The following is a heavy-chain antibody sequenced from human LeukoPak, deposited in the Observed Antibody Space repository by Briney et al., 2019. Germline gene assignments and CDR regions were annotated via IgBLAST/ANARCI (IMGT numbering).Heavy chain of an antibody. CDR3: ARVGIGYCSGGSCYFFGAFDI. Sequence: ASVKVSCKASGYTFTGYYMHWVRQAPGQGLEWMGWINPNSGGTNYAQKFQGRVTMARDTSISTAYMELSRLRSDDTAVYYCARVGIGYCSGGSCYFFGAFDIWGQGTMATVSS. CDR1: GYTFTGYY. J-gene: IGHJ3*02. D-gene: IGHD2-15*01. CDR2: INPNSGGT. V-gene: IGHV1-2*02.